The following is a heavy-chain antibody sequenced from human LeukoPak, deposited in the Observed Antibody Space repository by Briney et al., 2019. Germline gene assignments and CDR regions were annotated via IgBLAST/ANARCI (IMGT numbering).Heavy chain of an antibody. CDR3: AGTARPYYYDSSGSTFDY. V-gene: IGHV3-48*01. CDR1: GFTFSSYS. J-gene: IGHJ4*02. D-gene: IGHD3-22*01. CDR2: ISSSSSTI. Sequence: GGSLRLSCAASGFTFSSYSMNWVRQAPGKGLEWVSYISSSSSTIYYADSVKGRFTISRDNAKNSLYLQMNSLRAEDTAVYYCAGTARPYYYDSSGSTFDYWGQGTLVTVSS.